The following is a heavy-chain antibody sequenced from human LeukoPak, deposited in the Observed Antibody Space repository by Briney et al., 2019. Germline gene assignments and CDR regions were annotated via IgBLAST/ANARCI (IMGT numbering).Heavy chain of an antibody. Sequence: SETLSLTCTVSGGSISSYYWSWIRQLPGKGLEWIGYIYYSGSTNYNPSLKSRVTISVDTSKNQFSLKLSSVTAADTAVYYCARDYDSSGQFDYWGQGTLVTVSS. J-gene: IGHJ4*02. CDR1: GGSISSYY. CDR2: IYYSGST. D-gene: IGHD3-22*01. V-gene: IGHV4-59*01. CDR3: ARDYDSSGQFDY.